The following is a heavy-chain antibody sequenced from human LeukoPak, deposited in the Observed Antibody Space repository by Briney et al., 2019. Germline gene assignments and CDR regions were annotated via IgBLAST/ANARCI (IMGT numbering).Heavy chain of an antibody. Sequence: GRSLRLSCAASGFTFSNHGMHWVRQAPGKGLEGVAVMPYDGSNEYYADSVKGRFTISRDHSKNTLYLQMNSLRAEDTAVYYCAKNVMPTIVATAFDPWGQGTLVTVSS. CDR3: AKNVMPTIVATAFDP. J-gene: IGHJ5*02. V-gene: IGHV3-30*18. D-gene: IGHD2-2*01. CDR1: GFTFSNHG. CDR2: MPYDGSNE.